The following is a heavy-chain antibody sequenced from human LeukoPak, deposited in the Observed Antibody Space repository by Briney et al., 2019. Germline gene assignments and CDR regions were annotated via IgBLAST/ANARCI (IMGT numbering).Heavy chain of an antibody. CDR3: ARPQSSLWFGELSYYFDY. V-gene: IGHV3-7*01. Sequence: GGSLRLSCAASGFTFSSYWMSWVRQAQGKGLEWVANIKQDGSEKYYVDTVKGRFTISRDNAKNSLYLQMNSLRAEDTAVYYCARPQSSLWFGELSYYFDYWGQGTLVTVSS. J-gene: IGHJ4*02. CDR1: GFTFSSYW. CDR2: IKQDGSEK. D-gene: IGHD3-10*01.